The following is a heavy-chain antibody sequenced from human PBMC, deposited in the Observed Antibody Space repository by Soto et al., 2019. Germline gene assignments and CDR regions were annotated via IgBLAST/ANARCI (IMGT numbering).Heavy chain of an antibody. D-gene: IGHD3-3*01. V-gene: IGHV3-23*01. CDR3: AKGPDFCSGYSYYYGMDV. J-gene: IGHJ6*02. Sequence: GGSLRLSCAASGFTFSSYAMSWVRQAPGKGLEWVSAISGSGGSTYYADSVKGRFTISRDNSKNTLYLQMNSLRAEDTAVYYCAKGPDFCSGYSYYYGMDVWGQGTTVTVSS. CDR2: ISGSGGST. CDR1: GFTFSSYA.